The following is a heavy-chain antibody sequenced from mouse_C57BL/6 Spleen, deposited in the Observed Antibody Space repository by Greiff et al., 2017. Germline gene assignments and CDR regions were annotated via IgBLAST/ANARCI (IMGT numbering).Heavy chain of an antibody. Sequence: EVQRVESGGGLVKPGGSLKLSCAASGFTFSSYAMSWVRQTPEKRLEWVATISDGGSYTYYPDNVKGRFTISRDNAKNNLYLQMSHLKSEDTAMFYCARRVYYYAMDYWGQGTSVTVSS. J-gene: IGHJ4*01. CDR3: ARRVYYYAMDY. V-gene: IGHV5-4*01. CDR2: ISDGGSYT. CDR1: GFTFSSYA.